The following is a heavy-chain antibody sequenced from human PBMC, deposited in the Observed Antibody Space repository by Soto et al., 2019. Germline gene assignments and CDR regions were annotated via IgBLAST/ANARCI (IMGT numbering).Heavy chain of an antibody. CDR3: VRAIGHYGMDV. Sequence: GGSLRLSCEASGFNFSSYGIHWVRQAPGMGLVWVSHINSDGSYTTYADSVKGRFTISRDNAKNTLYLQMNSLRAEDTAVYYCVRAIGHYGMDVWGRGTTVTVSS. CDR2: INSDGSYT. J-gene: IGHJ6*02. D-gene: IGHD3-22*01. CDR1: GFNFSSYG. V-gene: IGHV3-74*01.